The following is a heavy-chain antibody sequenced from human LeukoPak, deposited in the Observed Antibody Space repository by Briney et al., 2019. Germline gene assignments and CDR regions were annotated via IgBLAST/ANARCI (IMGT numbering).Heavy chain of an antibody. CDR3: VANGWYCHEY. D-gene: IGHD6-19*01. J-gene: IGHJ1*01. Sequence: SGTLSLTCAVSGGSISSDNWWSWVRQPPGKGLEWIGEIYHRGSTSYNPSLKSRVTMSVDKSNNLFSLRLTSVTAADTAVYYCVANGWYCHEYWGRGALVAVSS. CDR1: GGSISSDNW. CDR2: IYHRGST. V-gene: IGHV4-4*02.